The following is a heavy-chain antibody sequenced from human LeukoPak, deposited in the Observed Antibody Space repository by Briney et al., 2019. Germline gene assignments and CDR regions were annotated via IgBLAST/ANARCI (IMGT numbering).Heavy chain of an antibody. V-gene: IGHV4-4*07. CDR1: GVSISSYY. D-gene: IGHD3-16*01. J-gene: IGHJ4*02. CDR2: IYTSRST. Sequence: PSETLSLTCTVSGVSISSYYWSWIRQPAGKGLEWIARIYTSRSTNYNPSLKSRVTMSVATSMNQFSLRLSSVTASDTAVYCSARGTGGFWGQGTLVTVSS. CDR3: ARGTGGF.